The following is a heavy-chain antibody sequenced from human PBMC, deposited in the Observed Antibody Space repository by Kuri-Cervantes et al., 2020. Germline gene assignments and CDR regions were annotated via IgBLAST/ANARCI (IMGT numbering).Heavy chain of an antibody. CDR1: GGSISSSSYY. CDR3: ARDMYYYDSSGWCYAFDI. V-gene: IGHV4-39*07. CDR2: INHSGST. J-gene: IGHJ3*02. D-gene: IGHD3-22*01. Sequence: SETLSLTCAVSGGSISSSSYYWGWIRQPPGKGLEWIGEINHSGSTNYNPSLKSRVTISVDTSKNQFSLKLSSVTAADTAVYYCARDMYYYDSSGWCYAFDIWGQGTMVTVSS.